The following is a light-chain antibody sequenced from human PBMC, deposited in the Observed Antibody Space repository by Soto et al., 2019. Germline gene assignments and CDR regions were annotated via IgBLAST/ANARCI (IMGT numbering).Light chain of an antibody. Sequence: EIVLTQSPGTLSLSPGERATLSCRASQRVSSNYLAGYQQHPGQAPRLLISDPSRRVPGIPDRFSGSGSGTDLTLTISRLEPGDSAVYYCQQYGSSRWTFGQGTKVDI. J-gene: IGKJ1*01. CDR3: QQYGSSRWT. CDR1: QRVSSNY. V-gene: IGKV3-20*01. CDR2: DPS.